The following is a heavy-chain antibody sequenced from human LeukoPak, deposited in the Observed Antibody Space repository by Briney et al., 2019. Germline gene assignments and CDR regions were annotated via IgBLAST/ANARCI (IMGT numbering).Heavy chain of an antibody. CDR3: AKAHTVYSSGSDY. Sequence: GGSLRLSCAASGFTFSSYAMSWVRQAPGKGLEWVSAISGSGGSTYYADSVKGRFTISRDNFKNTLYLQMNSLRAEDTAVYYCAKAHTVYSSGSDYWGQGTLVTVSS. V-gene: IGHV3-23*01. CDR1: GFTFSSYA. D-gene: IGHD6-19*01. J-gene: IGHJ4*02. CDR2: ISGSGGST.